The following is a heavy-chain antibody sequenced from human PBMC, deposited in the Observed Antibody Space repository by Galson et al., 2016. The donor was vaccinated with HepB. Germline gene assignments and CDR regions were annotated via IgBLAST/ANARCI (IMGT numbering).Heavy chain of an antibody. V-gene: IGHV3-21*06. CDR1: GFTVSSNY. D-gene: IGHD6-6*01. Sequence: SLRLSCAASGFTVSSNYMSWVRQAPGKGLEWVSGISWSSGSIDYADSVKGRFTISRDNAKNSLYLQMNSLRAEDTAVYYCARDLRRSSSSSDYWGQGTLVTVSS. CDR3: ARDLRRSSSSSDY. CDR2: ISWSSGSI. J-gene: IGHJ4*02.